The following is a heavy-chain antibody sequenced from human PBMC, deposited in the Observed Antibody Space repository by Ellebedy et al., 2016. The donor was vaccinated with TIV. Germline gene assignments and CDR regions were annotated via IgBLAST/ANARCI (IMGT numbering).Heavy chain of an antibody. Sequence: GGSLRLSXAASGFTVSSNYMSWVRQAPGKGLEWVSVIYSGGSTYYADSVKGRFTISRDNAKNTLYLQMNSLRAEDTAVYYCARGSYADYWGQGTLVTVSS. D-gene: IGHD1-26*01. V-gene: IGHV3-53*01. CDR1: GFTVSSNY. CDR2: IYSGGST. J-gene: IGHJ4*02. CDR3: ARGSYADY.